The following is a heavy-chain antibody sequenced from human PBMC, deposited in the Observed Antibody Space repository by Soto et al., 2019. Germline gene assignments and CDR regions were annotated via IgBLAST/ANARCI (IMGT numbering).Heavy chain of an antibody. D-gene: IGHD6-19*01. CDR1: GYTFTRYD. CDR2: MNPKTGNT. J-gene: IGHJ5*02. V-gene: IGHV1-8*01. CDR3: AYSSGWAELRA. Sequence: QVQLVQSGAEVKKPGASVKVSCKASGYTFTRYDINWVRQATGQGLEWMGWMNPKTGNTGYGKKFQGRVTLTRNTTISTAYVELSSLRSEDTAIYYCAYSSGWAELRAWGQGTLVTVPS.